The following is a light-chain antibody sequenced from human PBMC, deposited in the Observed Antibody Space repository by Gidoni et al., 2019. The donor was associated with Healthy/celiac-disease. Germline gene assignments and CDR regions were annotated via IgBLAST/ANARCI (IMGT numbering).Light chain of an antibody. J-gene: IGKJ4*01. CDR2: GAS. CDR3: QQYNNWPPLT. Sequence: EIVMTQSPATLSVSPGERAPLSCRASQSVSSNLAWYQQKPGQAPRLLIYGASTRFSGSGSGTEFTLTISSLQSEDFAVYYCQQYNNWPPLTFGGGTKVEIK. V-gene: IGKV3-15*01. CDR1: QSVSSN.